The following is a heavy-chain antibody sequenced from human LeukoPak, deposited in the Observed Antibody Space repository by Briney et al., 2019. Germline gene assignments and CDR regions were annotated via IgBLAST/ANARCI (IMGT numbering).Heavy chain of an antibody. CDR2: INAGNGNT. D-gene: IGHD7-27*01. J-gene: IGHJ4*02. V-gene: IGHV1-3*01. CDR1: GYTFTSYA. Sequence: ASVKVSCKASGYTFTSYAMHWVRQAPGQRLEWMGWINAGNGNTKYSQKFQGRVTITRDTSASTAYMELSSLRSEDTAVYYCARVPAFSSVTGVPFFDYWGQGTLVTDSS. CDR3: ARVPAFSSVTGVPFFDY.